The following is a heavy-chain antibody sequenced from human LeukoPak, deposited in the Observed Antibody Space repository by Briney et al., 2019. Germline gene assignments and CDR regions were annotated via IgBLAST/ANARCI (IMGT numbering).Heavy chain of an antibody. D-gene: IGHD1/OR15-1a*01. Sequence: GGSLRLSCAASGFTLSCYWMHWVRQGPGKGLVWVSTINGDGSSTNYADSVKGRFTISRDNAKNTLYLEMNSLRVEDTAVYYCARDPRNKGFDPWGQGTLVTVSS. CDR3: ARDPRNKGFDP. CDR1: GFTLSCYW. J-gene: IGHJ5*02. V-gene: IGHV3-74*01. CDR2: INGDGSST.